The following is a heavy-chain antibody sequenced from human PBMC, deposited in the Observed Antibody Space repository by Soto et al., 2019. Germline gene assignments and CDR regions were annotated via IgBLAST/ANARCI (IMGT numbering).Heavy chain of an antibody. V-gene: IGHV3-74*01. J-gene: IGHJ6*02. CDR3: ARGRPYGMDV. CDR2: IDSDGSSA. CDR1: GFTFGSYW. Sequence: GGSLRLSCAASGFTFGSYWMNWVRQAPGKGLVWVSRIDSDGSSATYADSVKGRFTTSRDNAKNTLYLQMSSLRVEDTAVYYCARGRPYGMDVWGQGTTVTVSS.